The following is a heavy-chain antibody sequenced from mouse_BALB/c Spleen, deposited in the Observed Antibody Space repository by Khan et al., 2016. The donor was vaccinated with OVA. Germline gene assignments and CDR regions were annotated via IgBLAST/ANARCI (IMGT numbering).Heavy chain of an antibody. CDR1: GFTFSSFT. CDR2: ISSGGDNT. D-gene: IGHD2-4*01. V-gene: IGHV5-9*03. Sequence: EVELVESGGGLVKPGGSLKLSCAASGFTFSSFTMSWVRQTPEKRLEWVASISSGGDNTYYPDSVTGRFTISRDNAKNNLYLQMSSLRSEDTALYYCARSDYDPFAYWGQGTLVTVSA. J-gene: IGHJ3*01. CDR3: ARSDYDPFAY.